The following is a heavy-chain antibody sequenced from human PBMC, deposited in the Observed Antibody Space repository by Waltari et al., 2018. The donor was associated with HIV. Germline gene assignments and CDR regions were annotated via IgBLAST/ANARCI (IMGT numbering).Heavy chain of an antibody. CDR3: ARAGDCGGDCYSGAFDI. J-gene: IGHJ3*02. Sequence: EVQLVESGGGLVQPGGSLRLSCAAPGFTFSSYAMHWVRPAPGKGLEYVSAISSNGGSTYYANSVKGRFTISRDNSKNTLYLQMGSLRAEDMAVYYCARAGDCGGDCYSGAFDIWGQGTMVTVSS. D-gene: IGHD2-21*02. CDR1: GFTFSSYA. V-gene: IGHV3-64*01. CDR2: ISSNGGST.